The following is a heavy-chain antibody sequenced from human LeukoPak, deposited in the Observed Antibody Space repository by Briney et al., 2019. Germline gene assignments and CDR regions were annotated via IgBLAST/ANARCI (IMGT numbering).Heavy chain of an antibody. V-gene: IGHV3-23*01. Sequence: GGSLRLSCAASGFTFSSYAMSWVRQAPGKGLEWVTAISGSGGSTYYADSVKGRFTISRDNSKNTLYLQMNSLRAEDTAVYYCAKDMVLWFGEYDYWGQGTLVTVSS. J-gene: IGHJ4*02. CDR3: AKDMVLWFGEYDY. D-gene: IGHD3-10*01. CDR1: GFTFSSYA. CDR2: ISGSGGST.